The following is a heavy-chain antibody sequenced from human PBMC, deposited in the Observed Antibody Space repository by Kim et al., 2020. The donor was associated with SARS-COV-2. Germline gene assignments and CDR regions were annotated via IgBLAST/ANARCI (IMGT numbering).Heavy chain of an antibody. CDR3: ATDAMYYYGSGIGY. D-gene: IGHD3-10*01. J-gene: IGHJ4*02. Sequence: GGSLRPSCAASGFTFSSFAMSWVRQAPGKGLEWVSGISGSGGSTYYADSVKGRFTISRDNSKNTLFLQMNSLRAEDTAVYHCATDAMYYYGSGIGYWGQG. V-gene: IGHV3-23*01. CDR1: GFTFSSFA. CDR2: ISGSGGST.